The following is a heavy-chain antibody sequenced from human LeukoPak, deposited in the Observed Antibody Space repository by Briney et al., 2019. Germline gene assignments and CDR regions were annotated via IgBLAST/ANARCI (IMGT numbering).Heavy chain of an antibody. CDR3: ARGRNNYGGNSEIEY. CDR2: INPDSGGT. J-gene: IGHJ4*02. V-gene: IGHV1-2*02. Sequence: GASVKVSCKASGYTFTGYYMHWVRQAPGQGLEWMGWINPDSGGTTYAQKFQGRVTVTRDTSISTAYMELSRLRSDDTAVYYCARGRNNYGGNSEIEYWGQGTLVTVSS. CDR1: GYTFTGYY. D-gene: IGHD4-23*01.